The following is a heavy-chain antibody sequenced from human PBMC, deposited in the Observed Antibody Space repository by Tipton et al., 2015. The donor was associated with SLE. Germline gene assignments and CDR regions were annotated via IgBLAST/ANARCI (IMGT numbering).Heavy chain of an antibody. Sequence: TLSLTCTLSGASISSHYWSWIRQPPGKGLEWIGFIYYSGTTNYNPSLKSRVTISVDTSKNQFSLKLSSVTAADTAVYYCARSGSWHDALDIWGQGTMVTVSS. CDR1: GASISSHY. J-gene: IGHJ3*02. CDR2: IYYSGTT. V-gene: IGHV4-59*11. D-gene: IGHD6-13*01. CDR3: ARSGSWHDALDI.